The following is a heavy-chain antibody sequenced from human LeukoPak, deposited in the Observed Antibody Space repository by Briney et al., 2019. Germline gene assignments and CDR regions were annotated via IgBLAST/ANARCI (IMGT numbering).Heavy chain of an antibody. Sequence: PGGSLRLSCAASGFTFDDYAMHWVRQAPGKGLEWVSGISWNSGSIGYADSVKGRFTISRDNAKNSLYLQMDSLRAEDTALYYCAKDNGNYDILTGRDYFDYWGQGTLVTVSS. CDR1: GFTFDDYA. V-gene: IGHV3-9*01. CDR2: ISWNSGSI. D-gene: IGHD3-9*01. J-gene: IGHJ4*02. CDR3: AKDNGNYDILTGRDYFDY.